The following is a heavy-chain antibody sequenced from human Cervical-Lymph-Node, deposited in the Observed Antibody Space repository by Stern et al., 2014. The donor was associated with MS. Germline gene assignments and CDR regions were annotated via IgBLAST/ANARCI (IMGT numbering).Heavy chain of an antibody. J-gene: IGHJ6*02. CDR1: GYTFTNNW. D-gene: IGHD1-1*01. V-gene: IGHV5-51*01. CDR3: AKHPPRRKWDDPNYGMDV. Sequence: EVQLVESGAEVKKPGESLKISCKGSGYTFTNNWIAWVRQMPGKGLEWIGIIYPDDSDIRYSPSLPGQVTISPDKAISNAFLHLRSLKAGDSAVKFWAKHPPRRKWDDPNYGMDVWGQGTTVTVSS. CDR2: IYPDDSDI.